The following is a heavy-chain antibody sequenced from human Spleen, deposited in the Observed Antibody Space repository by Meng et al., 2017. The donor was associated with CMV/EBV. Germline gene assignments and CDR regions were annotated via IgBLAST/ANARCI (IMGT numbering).Heavy chain of an antibody. CDR1: GGSFHGYY. V-gene: IGHV4-34*01. D-gene: IGHD3-10*01. CDR2: INHSGST. J-gene: IGHJ2*01. Sequence: YGGSFHGYYWRWIRQPPGKGLEWIGEINHSGSTNYNPSLKSRVTISVDTSKNQFSLKLSSVTAADTAVYYCARGRGFKGSSYWYFDLWGRGTLVTVSS. CDR3: ARGRGFKGSSYWYFDL.